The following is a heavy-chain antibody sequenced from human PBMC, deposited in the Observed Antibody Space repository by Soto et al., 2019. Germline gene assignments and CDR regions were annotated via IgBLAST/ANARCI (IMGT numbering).Heavy chain of an antibody. Sequence: SETLSLTCAVSGGSISSYYWSWIRQPPGKGLEWIGYIYYSGSTNYNPSLKSRVTISVDTSKNQFSLKLSSVTAADTAVYYCARGSLERWFGELLYYWGQGTLVTVSS. CDR3: ARGSLERWFGELLYY. CDR1: GGSISSYY. CDR2: IYYSGST. D-gene: IGHD3-10*01. V-gene: IGHV4-59*01. J-gene: IGHJ4*02.